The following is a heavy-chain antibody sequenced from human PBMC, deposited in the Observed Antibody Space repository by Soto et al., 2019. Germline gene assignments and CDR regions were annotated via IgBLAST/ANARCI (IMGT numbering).Heavy chain of an antibody. Sequence: QVQLVESGGGVVQPGRSLRLSCAASGFTFSSYGMHWVRQAPGKGLEWVAVIWYDGSNKYYADSVKGRFTISRDNSKNTLYLQMNSLRAEDTAVYYCAREGRRWFGSSAAFDIWGQGTMVTVSS. CDR1: GFTFSSYG. J-gene: IGHJ3*02. CDR3: AREGRRWFGSSAAFDI. V-gene: IGHV3-33*01. CDR2: IWYDGSNK. D-gene: IGHD3-10*01.